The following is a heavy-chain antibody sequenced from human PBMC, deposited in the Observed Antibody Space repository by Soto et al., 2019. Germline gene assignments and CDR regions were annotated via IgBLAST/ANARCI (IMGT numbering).Heavy chain of an antibody. V-gene: IGHV4-31*03. CDR1: GGSTSSGGYY. D-gene: IGHD2-15*01. Sequence: SETLSLTCTVSGGSTSSGGYYWSWIRQYPGKGLEWIGFVYYSGSTYYNPSLKSRVIISVDTSRKQFSLKLSSVTAADTAVYYCARDAALKWFDPWGQGTLVTVSS. J-gene: IGHJ5*02. CDR3: ARDAALKWFDP. CDR2: VYYSGST.